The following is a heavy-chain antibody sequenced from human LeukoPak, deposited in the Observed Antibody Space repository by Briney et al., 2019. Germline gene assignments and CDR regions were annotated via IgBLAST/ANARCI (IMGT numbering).Heavy chain of an antibody. Sequence: SETLSLTCSVSGGSINSYGYYWAWIRQPPGKRPEWIGSIFYSGSTHYNPSLQSRITISADTSKGQFSLKLSSVTAADTAVYCCARQGVGATDFWGQGSLVTVSS. D-gene: IGHD1-26*01. CDR2: IFYSGST. CDR1: GGSINSYGYY. V-gene: IGHV4-39*01. CDR3: ARQGVGATDF. J-gene: IGHJ4*02.